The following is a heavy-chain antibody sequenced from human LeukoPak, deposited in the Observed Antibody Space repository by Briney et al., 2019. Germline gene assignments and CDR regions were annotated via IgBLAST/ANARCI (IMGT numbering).Heavy chain of an antibody. Sequence: GGSLRLSCAASGFTFSSYWMSWVRQAPGKGLEWVANIKQDGSERYYVDSVKGRFTISRDNAKNSLYLQMNSLRAEDTAVYYCARSSGWLWDDALDIWGQGTMVTVSS. CDR2: IKQDGSER. CDR3: ARSSGWLWDDALDI. V-gene: IGHV3-7*03. CDR1: GFTFSSYW. D-gene: IGHD6-19*01. J-gene: IGHJ3*02.